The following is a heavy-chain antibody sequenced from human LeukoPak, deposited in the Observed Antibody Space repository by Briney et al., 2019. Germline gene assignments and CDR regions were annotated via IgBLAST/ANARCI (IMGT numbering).Heavy chain of an antibody. D-gene: IGHD3-22*01. CDR2: MNPNSGNT. V-gene: IGHV1-8*01. J-gene: IGHJ4*02. CDR3: ARGLYYYDSSGYYYSYFDY. CDR1: GYTFTSYD. Sequence: ASVKVSCKASGYTFTSYDINWVRQATGQGLEWMGWMNPNSGNTGYAQKFQGRVTMTRNTSISTAYMELSSLRSEDTAVYYCARGLYYYDSSGYYYSYFDYWGQATLVTVSS.